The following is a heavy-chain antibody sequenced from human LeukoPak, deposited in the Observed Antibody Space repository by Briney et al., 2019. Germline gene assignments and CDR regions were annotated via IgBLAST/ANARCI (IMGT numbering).Heavy chain of an antibody. D-gene: IGHD3-22*01. CDR2: ISSSSSYI. CDR3: ARDLPKITMIVVVPGAFDI. CDR1: GFTFSSYS. V-gene: IGHV3-21*04. Sequence: GGSLRLSCAASGFTFSSYSMNWVRQAPGKGLEWVSSISSSSSYIYYADSVKGRFTISRDNAKNSLYLQMNSLRAEDTAVYYCARDLPKITMIVVVPGAFDIWGQGTMVTVSS. J-gene: IGHJ3*02.